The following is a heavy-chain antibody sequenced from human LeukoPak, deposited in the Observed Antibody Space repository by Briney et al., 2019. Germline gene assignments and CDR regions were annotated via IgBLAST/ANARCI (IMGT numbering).Heavy chain of an antibody. CDR3: TRSACSRTTCPDY. D-gene: IGHD2-2*01. CDR2: IIPNSGDT. J-gene: IGHJ4*02. V-gene: IGHV1-2*02. Sequence: GASVKVSCKASGYTFTDYYIHWVRRAPGQGLEWMGWIIPNSGDTNYAQKFQGRVTMTRDTSISTAYMELTSLRYDDAAVYYCTRSACSRTTCPDYWGQGTLVTISS. CDR1: GYTFTDYY.